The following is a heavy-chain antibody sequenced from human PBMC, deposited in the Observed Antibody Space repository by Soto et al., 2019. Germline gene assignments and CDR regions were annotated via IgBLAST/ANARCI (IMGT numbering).Heavy chain of an antibody. V-gene: IGHV3-33*01. Sequence: QVQLRESGGGVVQPGRSLRLSCAASGFSFSNYGMHWVRQAPGKGLEWVAVLWYDGSNKYYGDSVKGRFTISRDNSKKMLYLQMNSLSAEDTAVYYCAREHYNSGYYRGFDYWGQGTLVTVSS. CDR3: AREHYNSGYYRGFDY. CDR2: LWYDGSNK. CDR1: GFSFSNYG. D-gene: IGHD3-22*01. J-gene: IGHJ4*02.